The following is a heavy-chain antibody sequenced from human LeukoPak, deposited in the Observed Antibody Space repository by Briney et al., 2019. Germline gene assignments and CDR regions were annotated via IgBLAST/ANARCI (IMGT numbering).Heavy chain of an antibody. D-gene: IGHD2-2*03. J-gene: IGHJ6*03. CDR1: GFTFSRYW. CDR3: VRDGRKSRVVDIVRKKETGYYYYMDV. Sequence: PGGSLRLSCAASGFTFSRYWMAWVRQAPGKGLEWVANIRKDGSVINYLDSVKGRFTISRDNTKQSLYLQMNGLRAEDTAVFSCVRDGRKSRVVDIVRKKETGYYYYMDVWGKGTTVTVSS. CDR2: IRKDGSVI. V-gene: IGHV3-7*01.